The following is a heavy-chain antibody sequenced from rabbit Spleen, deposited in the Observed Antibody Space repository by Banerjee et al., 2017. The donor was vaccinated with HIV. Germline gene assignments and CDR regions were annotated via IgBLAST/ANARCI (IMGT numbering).Heavy chain of an antibody. CDR2: IYAGSSGST. J-gene: IGHJ4*01. CDR1: GFSFSSSYY. V-gene: IGHV1S45*01. CDR3: ARGSATMTMVITGYYLNL. Sequence: QEQLVESGGDLVKPGTSLTLTCTATGFSFSSSYYMCWVRKAPGKGLECIACIYAGSSGSTYYANWAKGRFTISKTSSTTVTLQMTSLTVADTATYFCARGSATMTMVITGYYLNLWGPGTLVTVS. D-gene: IGHD2-1*01.